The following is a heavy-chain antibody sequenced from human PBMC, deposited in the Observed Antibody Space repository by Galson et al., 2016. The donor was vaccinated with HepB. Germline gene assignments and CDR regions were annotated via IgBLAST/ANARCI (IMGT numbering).Heavy chain of an antibody. CDR1: GFTFSSYT. CDR2: ISYDGSKK. CDR3: ARDFSRYGSGNSYFDY. Sequence: SLRLSCAASGFTFSSYTIYWVRQVPGKGLEWVAVISYDGSKKYYADSVKGRFTISRDNSKNTLYLQMNSLRSEDTAVYYCARDFSRYGSGNSYFDYWGQGTLATGSS. V-gene: IGHV3-30-3*01. D-gene: IGHD3-10*01. J-gene: IGHJ4*02.